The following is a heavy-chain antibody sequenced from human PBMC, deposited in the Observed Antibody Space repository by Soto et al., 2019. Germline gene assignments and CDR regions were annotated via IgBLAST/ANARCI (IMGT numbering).Heavy chain of an antibody. Sequence: QLQLLESGPGLVKASETLSLTCNVSGGSISTSRSYWAWIRQPPGRGLGWLANIFYSGSTYYNPSLASRVTVSVDTPKNEFSLKLRSGTAADTAVYYCARQPTTGDTDLWFDPWGQGTLVTVSS. D-gene: IGHD2-21*01. CDR2: IFYSGST. J-gene: IGHJ5*02. CDR1: GGSISTSRSY. CDR3: ARQPTTGDTDLWFDP. V-gene: IGHV4-39*01.